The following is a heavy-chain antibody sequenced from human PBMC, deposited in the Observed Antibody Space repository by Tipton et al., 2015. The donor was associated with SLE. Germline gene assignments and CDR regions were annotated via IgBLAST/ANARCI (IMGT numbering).Heavy chain of an antibody. D-gene: IGHD5-24*01. Sequence: LSLTCSVSGVSISGSDYYWGWIRHPPGKALEWIGIIYDTGSTYYSPSLESRVTILVDWSKNQFSLKLNSVTAADTAVYYCARSRDAYKADGFNIWGQGTMVTVSS. CDR3: ARSRDAYKADGFNI. J-gene: IGHJ3*02. V-gene: IGHV4-39*07. CDR1: GVSISGSDYY. CDR2: IYDTGST.